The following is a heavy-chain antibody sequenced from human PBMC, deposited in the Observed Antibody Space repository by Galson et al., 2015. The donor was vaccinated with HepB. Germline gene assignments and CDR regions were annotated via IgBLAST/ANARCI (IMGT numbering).Heavy chain of an antibody. Sequence: SVKVSCKASGYAFFSYDINWVRQASGQGLEWMGWMNPASGDTAYAQRFQGRVTMTSNTSITTVYMELSSLRSDDTAVYFCARRGYLWGFDPWGQGTLVTVSS. CDR3: ARRGYLWGFDP. CDR1: GYAFFSYD. D-gene: IGHD2-15*01. V-gene: IGHV1-8*01. CDR2: MNPASGDT. J-gene: IGHJ5*02.